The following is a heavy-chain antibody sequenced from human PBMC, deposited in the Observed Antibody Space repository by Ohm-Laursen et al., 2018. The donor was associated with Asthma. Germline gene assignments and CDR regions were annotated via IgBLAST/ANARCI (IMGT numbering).Heavy chain of an antibody. CDR1: GFTFSSYA. D-gene: IGHD3-10*01. V-gene: IGHV3-23*01. CDR3: ARAEYYSDAFDI. J-gene: IGHJ3*02. Sequence: SLRLSCAASGFTFSSYAMSWVRQAPGKGLEWVSAISGSGGSTYYADSVKGRFTISRDNSKNTLYLQMNSLRAEDTAVYYCARAEYYSDAFDIWGQGTMVTVSS. CDR2: ISGSGGST.